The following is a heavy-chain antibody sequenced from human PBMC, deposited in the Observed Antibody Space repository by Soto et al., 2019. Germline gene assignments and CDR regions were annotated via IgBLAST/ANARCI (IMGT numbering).Heavy chain of an antibody. CDR2: ITGSGGST. J-gene: IGHJ3*02. V-gene: IGHV3-23*01. Sequence: GGSLRLSCAASGFTFSSFPMSWVRQAPGKGLEWVSAITGSGGSTYYSDSVKGRFTISRDNSKNTLYLQMSSLRADDTAVYYCAKGRSSGYSGTYDTFDIWGQGTMVTVSS. CDR1: GFTFSSFP. D-gene: IGHD3-22*01. CDR3: AKGRSSGYSGTYDTFDI.